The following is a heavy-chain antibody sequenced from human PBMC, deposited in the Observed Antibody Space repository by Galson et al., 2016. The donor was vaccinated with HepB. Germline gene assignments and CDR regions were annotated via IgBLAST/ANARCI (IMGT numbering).Heavy chain of an antibody. CDR1: GFTLSKYH. V-gene: IGHV3-30-3*01. J-gene: IGHJ3*02. Sequence: LRLSCAASGFTLSKYHMHWVRQAPGKGLEWVALSFHDEDYTYYPDSVKGRFTISRDNTKGTLYLHMNSLRDEDTAVYYCTREANDAFDIWGQGTMVTVSS. CDR3: TREANDAFDI. CDR2: SFHDEDYT.